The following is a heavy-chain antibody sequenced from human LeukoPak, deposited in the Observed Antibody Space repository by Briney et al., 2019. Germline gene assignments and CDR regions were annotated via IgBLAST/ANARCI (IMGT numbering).Heavy chain of an antibody. CDR1: GFTFSSYW. D-gene: IGHD3-3*01. V-gene: IGHV3-7*01. J-gene: IGHJ6*02. CDR3: ARDSDYDFWSPHGMDV. CDR2: IKQDGSEK. Sequence: PGGSLRHSCAASGFTFSSYWMSWVRQAPGKGLEWVANIKQDGSEKYYVDSVKGRFTISRDNAKNSLYLQMNSLRAEDTAVYYCARDSDYDFWSPHGMDVWGQGTTVTVSS.